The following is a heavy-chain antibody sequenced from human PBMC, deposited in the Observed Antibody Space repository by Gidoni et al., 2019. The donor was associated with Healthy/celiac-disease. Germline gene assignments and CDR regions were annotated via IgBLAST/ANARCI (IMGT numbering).Heavy chain of an antibody. D-gene: IGHD5-18*01. CDR2: ISSSGSTI. CDR1: TYGSYE. V-gene: IGHV3-48*03. J-gene: IGHJ3*02. Sequence: TYGSYEMNWVRQAPGKGLEWVSYISSSGSTIYYADSVKGRFTISRDNAKNSLYLQMNSLGAEDTAVYYCASGYGYGLPDAFDIWGQGTMVTVSS. CDR3: ASGYGYGLPDAFDI.